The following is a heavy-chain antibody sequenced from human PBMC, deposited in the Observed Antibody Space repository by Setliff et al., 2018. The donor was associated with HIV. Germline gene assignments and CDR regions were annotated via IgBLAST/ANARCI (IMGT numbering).Heavy chain of an antibody. CDR3: ARDNSYYYGSGSHYWYGMDV. Sequence: ETLSLTCTVSGGSISSHYWSWIRQPAGKGLEWIGRLHLSGDTNYNPSLKSRVTMSIDTSKNQFSLKLSSVTAADTAVYYCARDNSYYYGSGSHYWYGMDVWGQGTTVTVSS. CDR2: LHLSGDT. D-gene: IGHD3-10*01. V-gene: IGHV4-4*07. J-gene: IGHJ6*01. CDR1: GGSISSHY.